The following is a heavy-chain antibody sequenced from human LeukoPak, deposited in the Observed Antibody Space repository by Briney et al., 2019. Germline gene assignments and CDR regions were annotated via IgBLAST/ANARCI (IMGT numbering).Heavy chain of an antibody. Sequence: PGGSPRLSCAASGFTFSSYAMSWVRQAPGKGLEWVSGISGSGDNTYYADSVKGRFTISRDNAESSLFLQMNSLRAEDTAVYYCVRNLAVAGTCFDSWGQGTLVTVSS. V-gene: IGHV3-23*01. J-gene: IGHJ4*02. D-gene: IGHD6-19*01. CDR3: VRNLAVAGTCFDS. CDR2: ISGSGDNT. CDR1: GFTFSSYA.